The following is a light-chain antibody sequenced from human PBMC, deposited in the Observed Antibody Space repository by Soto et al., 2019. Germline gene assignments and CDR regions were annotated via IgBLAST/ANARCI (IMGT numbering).Light chain of an antibody. CDR2: GNT. CDR3: QSYDSSLRHYV. CDR1: SSDIGAGYD. Sequence: QSVLAQPPSVSGALGQRVTISCTGSSSDIGAGYDVHWYQQLPGKAPTLLIYGNTKRPSGVPDRFSGSGSGTSASLAITGLQSEDEADYYCQSYDSSLRHYVFGTGTKLTVL. V-gene: IGLV1-40*01. J-gene: IGLJ1*01.